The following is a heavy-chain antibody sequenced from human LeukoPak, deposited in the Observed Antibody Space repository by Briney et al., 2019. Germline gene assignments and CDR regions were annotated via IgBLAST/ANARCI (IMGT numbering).Heavy chain of an antibody. V-gene: IGHV3-48*01. CDR2: IGDGGSPI. CDR3: ARGGYNYGSVFDY. J-gene: IGHJ4*02. D-gene: IGHD5-18*01. Sequence: GGSLSLSCAASDSISRRFKMNGVRPAPGRGVEGVTYIGDGGSPIHYADSVRGRFTISRDNAENSLYLQMNGLRAEDTAVYYCARGGYNYGSVFDYWGQGTLVTVSS. CDR1: DSISRRFK.